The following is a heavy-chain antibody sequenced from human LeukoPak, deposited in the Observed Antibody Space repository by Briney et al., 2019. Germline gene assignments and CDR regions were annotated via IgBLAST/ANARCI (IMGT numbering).Heavy chain of an antibody. CDR1: GGSISSSRYY. CDR3: ARETSQKGAHYMDV. V-gene: IGHV4-39*02. D-gene: IGHD3-16*01. Sequence: PSETLSLTCTVSGGSISSSRYYWGWIRQPPGKGLEWIGSIYYGGSAYYNPSLKSRVTISVDTSKNQFSLKLSSVTAADTAVYYCARETSQKGAHYMDVWGKGTTVTVSS. CDR2: IYYGGSA. J-gene: IGHJ6*03.